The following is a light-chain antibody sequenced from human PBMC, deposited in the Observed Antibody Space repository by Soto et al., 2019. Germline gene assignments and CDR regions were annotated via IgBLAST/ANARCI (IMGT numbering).Light chain of an antibody. V-gene: IGKV3-20*01. CDR2: GAS. J-gene: IGKJ1*01. CDR3: QQHGSSPPWT. Sequence: EIVLTQSPGTLSLSPGDRATLSCRASQSVSSSYLGWYQQKPGQAPRLLIYGASSRATGIPDRFSGSGSGTDFTLTISRPEPEDFAVYYCQQHGSSPPWTFGQGTKVDIK. CDR1: QSVSSSY.